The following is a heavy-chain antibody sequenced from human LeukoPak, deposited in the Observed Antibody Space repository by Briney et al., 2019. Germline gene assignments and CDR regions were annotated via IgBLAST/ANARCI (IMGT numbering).Heavy chain of an antibody. CDR1: GGSISSYY. CDR2: IYYSGST. V-gene: IGHV4-59*08. D-gene: IGHD6-19*01. CDR3: ASSSSGWYISIDY. Sequence: SETLSLTCTVSGGSISSYYWSWIRQPPGKGLEWIGYIYYSGSTNYNPSLKSRVTISVDTSKNQFSLKLSSVTAADTAVHYCASSSSGWYISIDYWGQGTLVTVSS. J-gene: IGHJ4*02.